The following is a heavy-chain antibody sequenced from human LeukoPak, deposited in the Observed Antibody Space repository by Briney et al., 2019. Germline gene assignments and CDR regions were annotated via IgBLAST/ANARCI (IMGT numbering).Heavy chain of an antibody. V-gene: IGHV3-48*02. CDR3: AREMAHYFDSSGYSF. CDR1: GFTFSSSS. D-gene: IGHD3-22*01. CDR2: ISSSSSTI. J-gene: IGHJ4*02. Sequence: GGSLRLSCAASGFTFSSSSMNWVRQAPGKGLEWVSYISSSSSTIHYAESVKGRFTISRDNAKNSLYLQMNSRRDEDTAVYYCAREMAHYFDSSGYSFWGQGTLVTVSS.